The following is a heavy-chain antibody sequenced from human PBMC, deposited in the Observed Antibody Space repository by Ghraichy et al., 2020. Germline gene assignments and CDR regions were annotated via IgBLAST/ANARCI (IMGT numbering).Heavy chain of an antibody. Sequence: SETLSLTCAVYGGSFSGYYWSWIRQPPGKGLEWIGEVNLGGSANSNPFLKRRIPISVDTSKNQFALKLSSVTAADTAVYYCARVCGGRVVVVPAAKIDNWFDPWGQVSLVTVAS. D-gene: IGHD2-2*01. V-gene: IGHV4-34*01. CDR3: ARVCGGRVVVVPAAKIDNWFDP. J-gene: IGHJ5*02. CDR2: VNLGGSA. CDR1: GGSFSGYY.